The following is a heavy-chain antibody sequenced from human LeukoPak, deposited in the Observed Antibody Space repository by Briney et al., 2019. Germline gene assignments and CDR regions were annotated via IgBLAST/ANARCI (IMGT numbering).Heavy chain of an antibody. D-gene: IGHD3-22*01. J-gene: IGHJ4*02. V-gene: IGHV3-30-3*01. Sequence: GGSLRLSCAASGFTFSSCAMHWVRQAPGKGLEWVAVISYDGSNKYYADSVKGRFTISRDNSKNTLYLQMNSLRAEDTAVYYCARSTYYYDSSGDSFDYWGQGTLVTVSS. CDR3: ARSTYYYDSSGDSFDY. CDR1: GFTFSSCA. CDR2: ISYDGSNK.